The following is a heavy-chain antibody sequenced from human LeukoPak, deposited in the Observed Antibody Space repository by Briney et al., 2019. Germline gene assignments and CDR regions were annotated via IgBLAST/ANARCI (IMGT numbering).Heavy chain of an antibody. CDR2: IIPIFGTA. Sequence: ASVKVSCKASGGTFSSYAISWVRQAPGQGLEWMGGIIPIFGTANYAQKFQGRVTITADKSTSTAYMELRSLRSDDTAVYYCARDGVSGVCNYWGQGTLVTVSS. V-gene: IGHV1-69*06. D-gene: IGHD3-3*01. CDR3: ARDGVSGVCNY. J-gene: IGHJ4*02. CDR1: GGTFSSYA.